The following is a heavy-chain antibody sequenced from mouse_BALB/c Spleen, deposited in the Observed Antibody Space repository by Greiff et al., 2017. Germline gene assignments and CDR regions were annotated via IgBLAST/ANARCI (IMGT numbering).Heavy chain of an antibody. Sequence: DVMLVESGGGLVKPGGSLKLSCAASGFTFSSYAMSWVRQTPEKRLEWVASISSGGSTYYPDSVKGRFTISRDNARNILYLQMSSLRSEDTAMYYCARVGYYGSPYFDYWGQGTTLTVSS. V-gene: IGHV5-6-5*01. D-gene: IGHD1-1*01. J-gene: IGHJ2*01. CDR2: ISSGGST. CDR3: ARVGYYGSPYFDY. CDR1: GFTFSSYA.